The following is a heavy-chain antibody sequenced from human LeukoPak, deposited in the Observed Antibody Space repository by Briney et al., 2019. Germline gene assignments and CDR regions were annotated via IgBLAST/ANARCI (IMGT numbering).Heavy chain of an antibody. V-gene: IGHV3-21*01. J-gene: IGHJ4*02. CDR2: ISGSSSYI. CDR1: GFTFSSYS. CDR3: ARADSNIAARRIGFDY. Sequence: GGSLRLSCAASGFTFSSYSMNWVRQAPGKGLEWVSSISGSSSYIYYADSVKGRFTISRDSAKNSLYLQMNSLRAGDTALYYCARADSNIAARRIGFDYWGQGTLVTVSS. D-gene: IGHD6-6*01.